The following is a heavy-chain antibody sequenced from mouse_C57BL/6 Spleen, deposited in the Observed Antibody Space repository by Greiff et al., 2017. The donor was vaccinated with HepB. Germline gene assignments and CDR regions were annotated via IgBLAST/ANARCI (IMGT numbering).Heavy chain of an antibody. D-gene: IGHD2-2*01. CDR2: ISYDGSN. J-gene: IGHJ4*01. Sequence: EVQLQESGPGLVKPSQSLSLTCSVTGYSITSGYYWNWIRQFPGNKLEWMGYISYDGSNNYNPSLKNRISITRDTSKNQFFLKLNSVTTEDTATYYCARWGMGYDYAMDYWGQGTSVTVSS. CDR1: GYSITSGYY. V-gene: IGHV3-6*01. CDR3: ARWGMGYDYAMDY.